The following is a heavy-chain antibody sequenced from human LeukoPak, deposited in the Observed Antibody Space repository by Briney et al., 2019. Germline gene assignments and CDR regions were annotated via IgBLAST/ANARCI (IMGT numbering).Heavy chain of an antibody. Sequence: SETLSLTCAVYGGSFSGYYWSWIRQPPGKGLEWIGEINHSGSTNYNPSLKSRVTISVDTSKNQFSLKLSSVTAADTAVYYCARVLGYCSGGSCYSNWFDPWGQGTLVTAS. V-gene: IGHV4-34*01. CDR1: GGSFSGYY. CDR2: INHSGST. CDR3: ARVLGYCSGGSCYSNWFDP. J-gene: IGHJ5*02. D-gene: IGHD2-15*01.